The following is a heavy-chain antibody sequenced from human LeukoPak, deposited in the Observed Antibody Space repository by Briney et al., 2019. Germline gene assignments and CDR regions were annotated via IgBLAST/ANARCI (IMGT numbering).Heavy chain of an antibody. CDR3: AKTDIVVVVAATDFDY. D-gene: IGHD2-15*01. Sequence: GGSLRLSCAASGFTFSSYAMSWVRQAPGKGLEWVSAISGSGGSTYYADSVKGRFTISRDNSKNTLYLQMSSLRAEDTAVYYCAKTDIVVVVAATDFDYWGQGTLVTVSS. CDR2: ISGSGGST. J-gene: IGHJ4*02. CDR1: GFTFSSYA. V-gene: IGHV3-23*01.